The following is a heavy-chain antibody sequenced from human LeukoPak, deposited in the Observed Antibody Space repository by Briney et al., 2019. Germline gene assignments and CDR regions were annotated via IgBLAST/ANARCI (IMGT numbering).Heavy chain of an antibody. CDR2: INSGGDDI. CDR3: ARDTIQPGLIDD. CDR1: GFTFSLYA. J-gene: IGHJ4*02. Sequence: PGRSLRLSCAASGFTFSLYAMNSVRQTPGKGLEWISYINSGGDDIHYAASVRGRFTISRDDAGNILFLQLSSLRAEDTAVYYCARDTIQPGLIDDWGQGTLVTVSS. D-gene: IGHD2-2*01. V-gene: IGHV3-21*05.